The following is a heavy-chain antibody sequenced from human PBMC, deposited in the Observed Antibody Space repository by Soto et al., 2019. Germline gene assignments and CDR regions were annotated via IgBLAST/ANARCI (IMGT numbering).Heavy chain of an antibody. J-gene: IGHJ4*02. V-gene: IGHV3-33*01. D-gene: IGHD3-10*01. Sequence: QVQLVESGGGVVQPGRSLRLSCAASGFTFSNYGMHWVRQAPGKGLEWVAVIWYDGSNKYYADSVKGRFTISRDNSKNTLYLQMNSLRDEDTAVYYCARDNGPLTMVRGVIPIGDYLDYWGQGTLVTVSS. CDR1: GFTFSNYG. CDR3: ARDNGPLTMVRGVIPIGDYLDY. CDR2: IWYDGSNK.